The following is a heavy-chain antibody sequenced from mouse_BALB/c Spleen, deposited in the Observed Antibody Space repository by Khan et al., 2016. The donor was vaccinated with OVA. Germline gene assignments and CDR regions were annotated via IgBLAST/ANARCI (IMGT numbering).Heavy chain of an antibody. V-gene: IGHV5-6-4*01. CDR2: ITSGGSYT. CDR3: SRDRNYYGSSFYFDY. Sequence: EVELVESGGGLVKPGGSLKYSCAASGFTFSSYSMSWVRQTPEKRLEWVATITSGGSYTYSPDSVKGRFTISRDNAKNTLYLQMSSLKSEDTAMYYCSRDRNYYGSSFYFDYWGQGTTLTVSS. CDR1: GFTFSSYS. D-gene: IGHD1-1*01. J-gene: IGHJ2*01.